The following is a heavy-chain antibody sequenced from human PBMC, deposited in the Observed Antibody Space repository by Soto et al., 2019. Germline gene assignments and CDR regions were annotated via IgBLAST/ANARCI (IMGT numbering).Heavy chain of an antibody. Sequence: SQTLSLTCTVSGGPISSYYWSWIRQPPGKGLEWIGYIYYSGSTNYNPSLKSRVTISVDTSKNQFSLKLSSVTAADTAVYYCARLDYDILTGYRKYYMDVWGKGTTVTXSS. D-gene: IGHD3-9*01. CDR1: GGPISSYY. CDR3: ARLDYDILTGYRKYYMDV. CDR2: IYYSGST. J-gene: IGHJ6*03. V-gene: IGHV4-59*08.